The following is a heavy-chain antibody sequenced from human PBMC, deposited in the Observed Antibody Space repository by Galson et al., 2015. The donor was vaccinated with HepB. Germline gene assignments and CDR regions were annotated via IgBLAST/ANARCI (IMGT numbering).Heavy chain of an antibody. J-gene: IGHJ4*02. D-gene: IGHD3-16*02. Sequence: SLRLSCAASGFTFSSYAMSWVRQAPGKGLEWVSAISGSGGSTYYADSVKGRFTISRDNSKNTLHLQMNSLRAEDTAVYYCARLEGYYDYVWGSYRWAYFDYWGQGTLVTVSS. CDR2: ISGSGGST. CDR1: GFTFSSYA. V-gene: IGHV3-23*01. CDR3: ARLEGYYDYVWGSYRWAYFDY.